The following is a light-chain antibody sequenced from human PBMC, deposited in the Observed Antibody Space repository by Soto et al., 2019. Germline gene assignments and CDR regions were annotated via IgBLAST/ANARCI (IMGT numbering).Light chain of an antibody. V-gene: IGKV3-11*01. CDR1: QSVSSY. Sequence: EIVLTQSPATLSLSPGERATLSCRASQSVSSYLAWYQQKPGQAPRLLIYDASNRATGIPARFSGSGSGTDFTLTISSLEPEDFAVYYCQLRSIWLYTFGPGTKLEIK. CDR2: DAS. J-gene: IGKJ2*01. CDR3: QLRSIWLYT.